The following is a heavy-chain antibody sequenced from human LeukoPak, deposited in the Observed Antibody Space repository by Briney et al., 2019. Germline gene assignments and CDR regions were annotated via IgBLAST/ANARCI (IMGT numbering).Heavy chain of an antibody. D-gene: IGHD2-2*01. V-gene: IGHV3-23*01. CDR3: AKESSASCYASLDC. Sequence: GGSLRLSCAASGFTFSGYAMSWVRQAPGKGPEWVSVIGGSAGGTYYADSVKGRFTISRDNSKNTLYLQMNSLRAEDTAIYYCAKESSASCYASLDCWGHGTQVTVSS. CDR2: IGGSAGGT. CDR1: GFTFSGYA. J-gene: IGHJ4*01.